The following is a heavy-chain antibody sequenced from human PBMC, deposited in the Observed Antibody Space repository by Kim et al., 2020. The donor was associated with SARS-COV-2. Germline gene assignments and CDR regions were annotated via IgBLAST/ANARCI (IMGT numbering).Heavy chain of an antibody. CDR3: ARSGGRDGYNSVFPPNYYYYGRDV. J-gene: IGHJ6*02. D-gene: IGHD5-12*01. CDR2: IYPGDSDT. CDR1: GYSFTSYW. Sequence: GESLKISCKGSGYSFTSYWIGWVRQMPGKGLEWMGIIYPGDSDTRYSPSFQGQVTISADKSISTAYLQWSSLKASDTAMYYCARSGGRDGYNSVFPPNYYYYGRDVWGQGTTVTVSS. V-gene: IGHV5-51*01.